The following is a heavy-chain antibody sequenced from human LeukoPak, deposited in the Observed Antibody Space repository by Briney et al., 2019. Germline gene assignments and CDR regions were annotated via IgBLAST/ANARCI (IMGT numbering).Heavy chain of an antibody. Sequence: SETLSLTCTVSGDSISSYYWSWLRQPGGKALEEFGRIDTSGSTNYSPSLKSRVTMSVDTSKNQFSLKLSSVTAADTAVYYCARVDYYGSGSLDYWGQGTLVTVSS. CDR1: GDSISSYY. D-gene: IGHD3-10*01. CDR3: ARVDYYGSGSLDY. V-gene: IGHV4-4*07. CDR2: IDTSGST. J-gene: IGHJ4*02.